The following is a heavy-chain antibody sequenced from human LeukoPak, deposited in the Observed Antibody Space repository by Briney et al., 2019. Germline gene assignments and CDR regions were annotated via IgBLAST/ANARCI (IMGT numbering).Heavy chain of an antibody. CDR1: GGSFSGYY. J-gene: IGHJ5*02. Sequence: PSETLSLTCAVYGGSFSGYYWSWIRQPPGKGLEWMGEINHSGSTNYNPSLKSRVTISVDTSKNQFSLKLSSVTAADTAVYYCARGRYSSSWYRYKNWFDPWGQGTLVTVSS. V-gene: IGHV4-34*01. CDR2: INHSGST. CDR3: ARGRYSSSWYRYKNWFDP. D-gene: IGHD6-13*01.